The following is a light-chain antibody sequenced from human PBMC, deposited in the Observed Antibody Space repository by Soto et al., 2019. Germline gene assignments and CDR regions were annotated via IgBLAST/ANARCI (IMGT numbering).Light chain of an antibody. CDR2: ENK. V-gene: IGLV6-57*02. J-gene: IGLJ2*01. CDR1: SGSIAGAY. CDR3: QSYDGNMVI. Sequence: NFMLTQPHSVSESPGKTVSISCTGKSGSIAGAYVQWYQQRPGSAPTTVIYENKQRPSGVPDRFSGSIDSSSNSASLTISGLKTKDEVDYYCQSYDGNMVIFGGGTKLTVL.